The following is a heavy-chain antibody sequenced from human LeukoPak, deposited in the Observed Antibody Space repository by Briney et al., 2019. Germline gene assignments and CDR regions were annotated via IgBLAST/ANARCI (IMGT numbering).Heavy chain of an antibody. J-gene: IGHJ4*02. Sequence: PGRSLRLSCAASGFTFSSYAMHWVRQAPGKGLEWVAVISYDGSNKYYADSVKGRFTISRDNSKKTLYLQMNSLRAEDTAVYYCARDFGSGGYLAYYFDYWGQGTLVTVSS. D-gene: IGHD3-10*01. CDR1: GFTFSSYA. V-gene: IGHV3-30*04. CDR3: ARDFGSGGYLAYYFDY. CDR2: ISYDGSNK.